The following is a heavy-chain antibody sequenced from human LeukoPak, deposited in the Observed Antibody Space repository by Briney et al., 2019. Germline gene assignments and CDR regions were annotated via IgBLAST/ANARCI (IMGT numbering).Heavy chain of an antibody. CDR2: IYHSGST. Sequence: PSETLSLTCTVSGGSISSGGYYWSWIRQPPGKGLEWIGYIYHSGSTYYNPSLKSRVTISVDRSKNQFSLKLSSVTAADTAVYYCARGNLAVAGTLESGALYYYYYMDVWGTGTTVTVSS. D-gene: IGHD6-19*01. CDR1: GGSISSGGYY. J-gene: IGHJ6*03. CDR3: ARGNLAVAGTLESGALYYYYYMDV. V-gene: IGHV4-30-2*01.